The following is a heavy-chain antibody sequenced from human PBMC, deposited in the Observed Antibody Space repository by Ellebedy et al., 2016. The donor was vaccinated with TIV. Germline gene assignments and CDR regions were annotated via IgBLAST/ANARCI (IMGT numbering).Heavy chain of an antibody. CDR1: GYSFTSYW. Sequence: GESLKISXKGSGYSFTSYWIGWVRQMPGKGLEWMGIIYPGDSDTRYSPSFQGQVTISADKSISTAYLQWSSLKASDTAMYYCARGELKYDSSSYYHIFDYWGQGTLVTVSS. J-gene: IGHJ4*02. CDR3: ARGELKYDSSSYYHIFDY. D-gene: IGHD3-22*01. CDR2: IYPGDSDT. V-gene: IGHV5-51*01.